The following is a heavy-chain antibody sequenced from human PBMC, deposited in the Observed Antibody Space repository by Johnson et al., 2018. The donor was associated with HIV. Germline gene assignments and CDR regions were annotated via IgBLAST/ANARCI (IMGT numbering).Heavy chain of an antibody. Sequence: VQLVESGGGVARPGGSLRHACAASGFTFDDYGMSWVRQAPGKGLEWVSGISWNGDRTGYADSVKGRFSISRDNAKNSLYLQMNSLRAEDTALYYCARATYYYESSGYLTRPRAFDVWGQGTTVTVSS. D-gene: IGHD3-22*01. CDR2: ISWNGDRT. J-gene: IGHJ3*01. V-gene: IGHV3-20*04. CDR3: ARATYYYESSGYLTRPRAFDV. CDR1: GFTFDDYG.